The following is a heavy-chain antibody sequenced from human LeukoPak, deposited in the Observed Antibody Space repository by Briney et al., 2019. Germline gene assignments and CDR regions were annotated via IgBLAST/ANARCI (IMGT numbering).Heavy chain of an antibody. CDR3: ARASTTVPNLLDH. CDR2: IKGDGSST. CDR1: GFTFSTYW. J-gene: IGHJ4*02. Sequence: GGSLRLSCAASGFTFSTYWMHWVRQAPGKGLVWVARIKGDGSSTIYADSVKGRFTISRDNSKNTLYLQTSSLRAEDTAVYYCARASTTVPNLLDHWGRGALVTV. V-gene: IGHV3-74*01. D-gene: IGHD4-17*01.